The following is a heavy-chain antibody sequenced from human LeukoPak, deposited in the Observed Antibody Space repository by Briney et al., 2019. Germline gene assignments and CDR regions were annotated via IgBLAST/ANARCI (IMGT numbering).Heavy chain of an antibody. CDR3: AKDLHTAMATDY. Sequence: GGSLRLSCAASGFTFSSYGMDWVRQAPGKGLEWVAVISYDGSNKYYADSVKGRFTISRDNSKNTLYLQMNSLRAEDTAVYYCAKDLHTAMATDYWGQGTLVTVSS. D-gene: IGHD5-18*01. CDR1: GFTFSSYG. CDR2: ISYDGSNK. J-gene: IGHJ4*02. V-gene: IGHV3-30*18.